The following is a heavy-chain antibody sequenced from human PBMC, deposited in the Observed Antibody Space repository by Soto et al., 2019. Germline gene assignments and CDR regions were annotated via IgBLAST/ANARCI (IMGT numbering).Heavy chain of an antibody. D-gene: IGHD3-10*01. Sequence: QITLKESGPTLVKPTQTLTLTCTFSGFSLSTSGVGVGWIRQPPGKALEWLALLYWDDDKRYSPSLKRRLTIXKXXPKHQVVLKVTNIDPVDTATYYCAHSGSGFGWVYYWGQGTLVTVSS. V-gene: IGHV2-5*02. CDR3: AHSGSGFGWVYY. J-gene: IGHJ4*02. CDR2: LYWDDDK. CDR1: GFSLSTSGVG.